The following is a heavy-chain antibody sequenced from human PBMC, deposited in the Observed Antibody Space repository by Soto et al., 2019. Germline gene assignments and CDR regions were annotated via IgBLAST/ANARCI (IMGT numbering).Heavy chain of an antibody. J-gene: IGHJ5*02. CDR3: VKDAVPYNGEWDWFDP. V-gene: IGHV3-23*01. Sequence: GGSLRLSCRGSGFIFNNYAMSWVRQAPGKGLEWVSGIGGTGTDTHYADPVRGRFTISRDDYTMYLQMTRLRVEDTAVYYCVKDAVPYNGEWDWFDPWGHGKLVTVSS. CDR1: GFIFNNYA. CDR2: IGGTGTDT. D-gene: IGHD3-10*01.